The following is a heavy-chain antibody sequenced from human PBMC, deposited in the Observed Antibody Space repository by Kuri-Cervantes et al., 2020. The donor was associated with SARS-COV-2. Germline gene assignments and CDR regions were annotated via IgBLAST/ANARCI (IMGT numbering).Heavy chain of an antibody. D-gene: IGHD3-10*01. Sequence: ASVKVSCKASGYTFTGYYIHWVRQAPGQGLEWMAWINPKSGATNYAQKFRGRVTMTTDTSISTAYMDLSRLRSDDTAVYYCARDSVDAFDIWGQGTMVTVSS. CDR3: ARDSVDAFDI. V-gene: IGHV1-2*02. CDR1: GYTFTGYY. J-gene: IGHJ3*02. CDR2: INPKSGAT.